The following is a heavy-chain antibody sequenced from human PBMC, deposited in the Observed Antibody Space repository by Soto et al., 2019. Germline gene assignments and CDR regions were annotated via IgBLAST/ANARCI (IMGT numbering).Heavy chain of an antibody. CDR2: INLSGGST. J-gene: IGHJ5*02. V-gene: IGHV1-46*01. Sequence: ASVKVSSKASGSALPRYYMHWVRQAPGQGPEWMGRINLSGGSTNYAQKFQGRVSMTRDTSTTTACMELRSLRSDDTAVYYCARVVPGAEAWFGPWGQGTLVTVSS. D-gene: IGHD2-2*01. CDR1: GSALPRYY. CDR3: ARVVPGAEAWFGP.